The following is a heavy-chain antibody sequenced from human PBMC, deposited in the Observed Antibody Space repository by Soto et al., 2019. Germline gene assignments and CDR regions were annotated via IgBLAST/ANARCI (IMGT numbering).Heavy chain of an antibody. D-gene: IGHD1-26*01. CDR1: GFTFSSYS. CDR3: ARQDGSYPQYYYYYGMDV. V-gene: IGHV3-48*02. J-gene: IGHJ6*02. CDR2: ISSSSSTI. Sequence: GESLKISCAASGFTFSSYSMNWVRQAPGKGLEWVSYISSSSSTIYYADSVKGRFTISRDNAKNSLYLQMNSLRDEDTAVYYCARQDGSYPQYYYYYGMDVWGQGTTVTVSS.